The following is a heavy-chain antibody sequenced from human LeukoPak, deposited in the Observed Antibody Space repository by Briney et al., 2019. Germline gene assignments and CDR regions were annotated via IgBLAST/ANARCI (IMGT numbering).Heavy chain of an antibody. D-gene: IGHD3-16*01. J-gene: IGHJ4*02. V-gene: IGHV4-59*01. CDR2: IYYSGST. CDR3: ARIDYATFDC. CDR1: GGSINSYY. Sequence: PSETLSLTCTVSGGSINSYYWSWIRQPPGRGLEWIGDIYYSGSTIYNPSLKSRVTISVDTSKNQFSLNLRSVTAADTAVYYCARIDYATFDCWGPRTLVTVSS.